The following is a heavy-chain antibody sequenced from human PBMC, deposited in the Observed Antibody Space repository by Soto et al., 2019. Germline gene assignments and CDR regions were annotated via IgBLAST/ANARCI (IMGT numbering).Heavy chain of an antibody. CDR1: GLTFSSYA. J-gene: IGHJ4*02. D-gene: IGHD3-3*01. Sequence: QVQLVESGGGVVQPGRSLRLSCAVSGLTFSSYAMHWVRRAPGKGLEWVAVIWFDGSNEYYADSVKGRFTISRDNSKNTLYRQMSSLRAEDTAVYYCAREDFSRFDYWGQGTLVTVSS. CDR2: IWFDGSNE. V-gene: IGHV3-33*01. CDR3: AREDFSRFDY.